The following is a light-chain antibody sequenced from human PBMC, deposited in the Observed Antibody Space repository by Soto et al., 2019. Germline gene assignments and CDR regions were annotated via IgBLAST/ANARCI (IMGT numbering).Light chain of an antibody. J-gene: IGKJ1*01. CDR2: AAS. Sequence: DIQMTHSPSSLSASVVGRFAITCVASQSVSRFLNWYQQKPGKAPRFLIYAASSLQSGVPSRFSGSGSGTEFTLTISSLQPDDFATYYCQHYNSYSEAFGQGTKVDIK. CDR3: QHYNSYSEA. CDR1: QSVSRF. V-gene: IGKV1-39*01.